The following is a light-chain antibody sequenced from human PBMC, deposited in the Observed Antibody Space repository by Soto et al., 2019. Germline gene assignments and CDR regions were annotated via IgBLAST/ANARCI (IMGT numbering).Light chain of an antibody. Sequence: DVQLTQSPSSLSASVGDRDTITCRASQSVSIYLNWYQQKPGKAPNLLISAASSLQNGVPSRFRGSGSGTDFTLTISGLQREDFATYYCQQCYSSPPWTFGPGTKVDIK. CDR2: AAS. CDR3: QQCYSSPPWT. V-gene: IGKV1-39*01. J-gene: IGKJ1*01. CDR1: QSVSIY.